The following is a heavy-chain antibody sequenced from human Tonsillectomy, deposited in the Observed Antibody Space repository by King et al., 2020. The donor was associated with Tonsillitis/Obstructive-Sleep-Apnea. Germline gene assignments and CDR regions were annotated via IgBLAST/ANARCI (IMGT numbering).Heavy chain of an antibody. Sequence: VQLVQSGGGLVKPGGSLRLSCIGSGFSFSNAWMIWVRHAPGKWLEWVGCIKSKTDGGTTDYAAPVKGRFTISRDDSKNTLYLQMNSLKTEDTAVYYCATRANLFWGQGTLVTVSS. CDR1: GFSFSNAW. CDR3: ATRANLF. CDR2: IKSKTDGGTT. J-gene: IGHJ4*02. V-gene: IGHV3-15*01.